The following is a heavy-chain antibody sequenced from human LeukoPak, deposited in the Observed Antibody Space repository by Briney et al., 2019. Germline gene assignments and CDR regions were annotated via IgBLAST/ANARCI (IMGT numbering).Heavy chain of an antibody. CDR2: INPNSGGT. D-gene: IGHD1-7*01. CDR1: GYTFTGYY. V-gene: IGHV1-2*02. CDR3: ARVPGITETTTPVGWFDP. Sequence: ASVKVSCTASGYTFTGYYMHWVRQAPGQGLEWMGWINPNSGGTNYAQKFQGRVTMTRDTSISTAYMELSRLRSDDTAVYYCARVPGITETTTPVGWFDPWGQGTLVTVSS. J-gene: IGHJ5*02.